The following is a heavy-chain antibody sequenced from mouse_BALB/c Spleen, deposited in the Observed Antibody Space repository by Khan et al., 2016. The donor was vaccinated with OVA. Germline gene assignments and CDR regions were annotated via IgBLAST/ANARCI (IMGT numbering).Heavy chain of an antibody. CDR1: GFSLTNYA. Sequence: QVQLKESGPDLVAPSQSLSITCTVSGFSLTNYAIHWVRQPPGKGLEWLVVIWSDGRTTYNSALKSRLSISKDNSKSQVFLKINSLQTDDTAMYYCARHQFPLSMDDWGQGISVTVSS. V-gene: IGHV2-6-2*01. CDR3: ARHQFPLSMDD. J-gene: IGHJ4*01. CDR2: IWSDGRT.